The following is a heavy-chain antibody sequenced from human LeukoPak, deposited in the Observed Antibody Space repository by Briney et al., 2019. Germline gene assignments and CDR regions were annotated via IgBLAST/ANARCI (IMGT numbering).Heavy chain of an antibody. Sequence: PGGSLRLSRAASGFTFSSYSMNWVRQAPGKGLEWVSYISSSSSTIYYADSVKGRFTISRDNAKNSLYLQMNSLRAEDTAVYYCAREGDFWSGYYTGIFDYWGQGTLVTVSS. CDR1: GFTFSSYS. D-gene: IGHD3-3*01. J-gene: IGHJ4*02. CDR2: ISSSSSTI. CDR3: AREGDFWSGYYTGIFDY. V-gene: IGHV3-48*04.